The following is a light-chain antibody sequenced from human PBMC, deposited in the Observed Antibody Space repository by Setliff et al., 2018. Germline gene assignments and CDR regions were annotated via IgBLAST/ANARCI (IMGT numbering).Light chain of an antibody. J-gene: IGLJ1*01. Sequence: QSVLTQPPSASGTPGQRVTISCSGSSSNIGSNTVNWYQQLPGTAPKLLIYSNNQRPSGVPDRFSGSESGTSASLAISGLQPEDEADYYCAAWDDSLNGHVFGTGTKV. CDR3: AAWDDSLNGHV. CDR2: SNN. V-gene: IGLV1-44*01. CDR1: SSNIGSNT.